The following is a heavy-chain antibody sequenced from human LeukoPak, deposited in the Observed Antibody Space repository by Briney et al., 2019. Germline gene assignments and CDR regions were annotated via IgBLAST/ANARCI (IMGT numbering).Heavy chain of an antibody. CDR1: GFTFSNYW. CDR2: IKPDESEK. D-gene: IGHD6-19*01. V-gene: IGHV3-7*01. CDR3: ARGTVAGKAPY. J-gene: IGHJ4*02. Sequence: PGGSLRLSCAASGFTFSNYWMTWVRQAPGKGLEWVANIKPDESEKYYVGSVKGRFTISRDNAKNSLHLQMNSLRAEDTAVYYCARGTVAGKAPYWGQGTLVTVSS.